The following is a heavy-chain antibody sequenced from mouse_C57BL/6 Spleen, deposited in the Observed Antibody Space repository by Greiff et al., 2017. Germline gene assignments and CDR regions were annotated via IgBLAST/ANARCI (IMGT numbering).Heavy chain of an antibody. CDR1: GYAFTNYL. Sequence: QVHVKQSGAELVRPGTSVKVSCTASGYAFTNYLIEWVKQRPGQGLEWIGVINPGSGGTNYNEKFKGKATLTADKSSSTAYIQLSSLTSEDSAVYFCARRGLLGSYYYAMDDWGQVPSVTVAS. CDR2: INPGSGGT. D-gene: IGHD3-3*01. J-gene: IGHJ4*01. CDR3: ARRGLLGSYYYAMDD. V-gene: IGHV1-54*01.